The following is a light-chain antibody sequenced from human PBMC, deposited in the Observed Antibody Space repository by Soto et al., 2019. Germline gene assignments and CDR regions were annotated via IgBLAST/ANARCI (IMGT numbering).Light chain of an antibody. CDR2: DDS. J-gene: IGLJ2*01. CDR1: NLGTKS. CDR3: QVWDGSSDQVI. Sequence: SYELTQPPSVSVAPGQTARITCGGDNLGTKSVHWNQQKPGQAPVLVVYDDSDRPSGIPERFSGSNSGNTATLTISRVEAGDEAAYYCQVWDGSSDQVIFGGGTKLTVL. V-gene: IGLV3-21*02.